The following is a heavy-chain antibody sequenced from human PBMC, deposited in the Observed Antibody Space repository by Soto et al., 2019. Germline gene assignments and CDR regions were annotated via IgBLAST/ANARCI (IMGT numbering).Heavy chain of an antibody. D-gene: IGHD6-6*01. CDR1: GFTFSSYE. CDR2: ISSSGSTI. CDR3: AREGSPSYYYYGMDV. J-gene: IGHJ6*02. Sequence: GVSLRLSCAASGFTFSSYEMNWVRQAPGKGLEWVSYISSSGSTIYYADSVKGRFTISRDNAKNSLYLQMNSLRAEDTAVYYCAREGSPSYYYYGMDVWGQGTTVTVSS. V-gene: IGHV3-48*03.